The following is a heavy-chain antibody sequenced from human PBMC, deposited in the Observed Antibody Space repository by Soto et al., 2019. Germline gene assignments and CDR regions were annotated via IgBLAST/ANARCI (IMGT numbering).Heavy chain of an antibody. V-gene: IGHV3-30*03. CDR1: GFTFSSYG. Sequence: GGSLRLSCAASGFTFSSYGMHWVRQAPGKGLEWVAVISYDGSNKYYADSVKGRFTISRDNSKNTLYLQMNSLRAEDTAVYYCARGRNSYYDFWSVSPWGQGTLVTVSS. J-gene: IGHJ5*02. D-gene: IGHD3-3*01. CDR2: ISYDGSNK. CDR3: ARGRNSYYDFWSVSP.